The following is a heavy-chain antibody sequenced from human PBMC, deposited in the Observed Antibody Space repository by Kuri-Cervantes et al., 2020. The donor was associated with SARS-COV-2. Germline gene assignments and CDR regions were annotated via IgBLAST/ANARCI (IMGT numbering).Heavy chain of an antibody. V-gene: IGHV4-59*01. D-gene: IGHD2-2*02. CDR2: IYYSGST. J-gene: IGHJ6*02. Sequence: SETLSLTCTVSGGSISSYYWSWIRQPPGKGLEWIGYIYYSGSTNYNPSLKSRVTISVDTSKNQFSLKLSSVTAADTAVYYCARDPRHYCSSTSCYSYYGTDVWGQGTTVTVSS. CDR1: GGSISSYY. CDR3: ARDPRHYCSSTSCYSYYGTDV.